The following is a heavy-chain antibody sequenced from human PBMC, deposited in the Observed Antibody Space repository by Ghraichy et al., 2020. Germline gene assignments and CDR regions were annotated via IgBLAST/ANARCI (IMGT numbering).Heavy chain of an antibody. CDR3: ARQSCSSSSCYSETDY. V-gene: IGHV5-10-1*01. CDR1: GYSFTNYW. Sequence: GESLNISCKGSGYSFTNYWISWVRQMPGKGLEWMGRINPSDSYTDYSPSFQGHITLAVDKSISSADLQWSSLKASDTAMYYCARQSCSSSSCYSETDYWGQGTLVTVSS. CDR2: INPSDSYT. J-gene: IGHJ4*02. D-gene: IGHD2-2*01.